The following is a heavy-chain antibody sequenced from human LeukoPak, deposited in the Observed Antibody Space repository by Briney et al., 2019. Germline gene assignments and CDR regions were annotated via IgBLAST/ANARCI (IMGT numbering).Heavy chain of an antibody. V-gene: IGHV4-61*02. CDR2: IYASGGT. J-gene: IGHJ4*02. Sequence: ASETLSLTCTVSGGSISSGSYYWTWIRQPAGKGLEWIGRIYASGGTRYNPSLNSRLTISLDTSKNQFFLNLTSVTAADTAMYYCARGFWSGSFFDFWGQRSLVTVSS. CDR1: GGSISSGSYY. CDR3: ARGFWSGSFFDF. D-gene: IGHD3-3*01.